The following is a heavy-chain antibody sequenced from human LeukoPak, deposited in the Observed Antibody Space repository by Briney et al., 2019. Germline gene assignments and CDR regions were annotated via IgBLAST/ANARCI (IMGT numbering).Heavy chain of an antibody. Sequence: GGSLRLSCARTLIGYWMHWVRQAPGEGLVWVAHITADGSRTNYADSVKGRFTISRDNAKNMVYLEVSSLRPEDTAIYYCVRDRGAPDAFDLWGQGTMVTVSS. CDR2: ITADGSRT. D-gene: IGHD3-10*01. CDR1: TLIGYW. J-gene: IGHJ3*01. CDR3: VRDRGAPDAFDL. V-gene: IGHV3-74*01.